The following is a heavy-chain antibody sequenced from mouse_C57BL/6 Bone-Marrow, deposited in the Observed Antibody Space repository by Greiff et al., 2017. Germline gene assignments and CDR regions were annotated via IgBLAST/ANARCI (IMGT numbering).Heavy chain of an antibody. V-gene: IGHV14-4*01. Sequence: VHVKQSGAELVRPGASVKLSCTASGFNIKDDYMHWVKQRPEQGLEWIGWIDPENGDTEYASKFQGKATITADTSSNTAYLQLSSLTSEDTAVYYCTTFWSTYDYDGYYAMDYWGQGTSVTVSS. CDR3: TTFWSTYDYDGYYAMDY. CDR1: GFNIKDDY. J-gene: IGHJ4*01. D-gene: IGHD2-4*01. CDR2: IDPENGDT.